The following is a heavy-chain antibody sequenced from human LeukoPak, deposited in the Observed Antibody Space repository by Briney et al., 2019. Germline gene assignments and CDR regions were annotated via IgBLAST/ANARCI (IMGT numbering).Heavy chain of an antibody. D-gene: IGHD3-10*01. CDR2: INAGNGNT. CDR3: ARELTMVRGVISRPHVGY. V-gene: IGHV1-3*01. J-gene: IGHJ4*02. CDR1: GYTFTSYG. Sequence: ASVKVSCKASGYTFTSYGISWVRQAPGQGLEWMGWINAGNGNTKYSQKFQGRVTITRDTSASTAYMELSSLRSEDTAVYYCARELTMVRGVISRPHVGYWGQGTLVTVSS.